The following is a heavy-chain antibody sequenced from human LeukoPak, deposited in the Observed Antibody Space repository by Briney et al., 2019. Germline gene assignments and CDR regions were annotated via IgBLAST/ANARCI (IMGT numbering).Heavy chain of an antibody. D-gene: IGHD6-19*01. J-gene: IGHJ5*02. V-gene: IGHV3-30*02. CDR1: GFTFSSYG. CDR2: IQYDGSNQ. CDR3: ARVAGVTGYSSGWYHSEFDP. Sequence: GGSLRLSCTASGFTFSSYGMHWVRQAPGKGLEWVAYIQYDGSNQQYADSVKGRFSISRDRSKNIPYLQMNSLRSDDTAVYYCARVAGVTGYSSGWYHSEFDPWGQGTLVTVSS.